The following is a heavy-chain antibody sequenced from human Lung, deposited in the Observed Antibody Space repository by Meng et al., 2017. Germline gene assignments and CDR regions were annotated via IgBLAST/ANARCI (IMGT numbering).Heavy chain of an antibody. D-gene: IGHD6-13*01. CDR1: GYKFPDDW. Sequence: QVQLVQAGAEVNKPGASVKVSCKPSGYKFPDDWLHWVRRAPGQGLEWMGRIDPKSGDTHYAQRFQGRVTMTGDTSISTAYMELSGLRSDDTAMYYCARDEDISAAGKLFGDYWGQGTLVTVSS. J-gene: IGHJ4*02. V-gene: IGHV1-2*06. CDR2: IDPKSGDT. CDR3: ARDEDISAAGKLFGDY.